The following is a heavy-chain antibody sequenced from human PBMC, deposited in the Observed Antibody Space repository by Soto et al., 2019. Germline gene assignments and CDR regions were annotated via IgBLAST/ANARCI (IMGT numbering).Heavy chain of an antibody. CDR3: TSLGGSPTYYHGY. V-gene: IGHV3-23*01. J-gene: IGHJ4*02. Sequence: PGGTMRLSCAACGYTVNNFPMSWARQAPGKRLESVSSVGSNGGDINYANSVKGRFTVSRDNSQNTLYLQMDSLGAEDTAVYYCTSLGGSPTYYHGYWGQRPLLTVSS. CDR1: GYTVNNFP. D-gene: IGHD3-10*01. CDR2: VGSNGGDI.